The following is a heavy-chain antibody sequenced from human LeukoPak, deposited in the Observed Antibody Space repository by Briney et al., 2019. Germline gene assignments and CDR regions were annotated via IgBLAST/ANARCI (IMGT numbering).Heavy chain of an antibody. CDR1: GGSISSYY. V-gene: IGHV4-59*01. CDR3: ARGGYYGLGNDFRFDP. CDR2: IYYSASI. D-gene: IGHD3-10*01. J-gene: IGHJ5*02. Sequence: SETLSLTCTDSGGSISSYYWSWIRQPPGTALEWIGYIYYSASINYRPSLKSRVTISVDTSKNQYSLKLSSVTDADTAVYYGARGGYYGLGNDFRFDPWGQGTLVTVSS.